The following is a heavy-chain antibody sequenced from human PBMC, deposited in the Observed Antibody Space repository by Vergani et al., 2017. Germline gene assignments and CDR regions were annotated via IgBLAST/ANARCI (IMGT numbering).Heavy chain of an antibody. CDR2: INNNGGST. V-gene: IGHV3-23*01. CDR1: GFTFNSYA. CDR3: AKVWGSNSCPYGGGAFDV. Sequence: QLLESGGGLIQPGGSLRLSCAASGFTFNSYAMTWVRQAPGKGLEWVSGINNNGGSTYYADSVKGRFTISRDNSKNTLYLQMTDLRAEDTATYYCAKVWGSNSCPYGGGAFDVWGHGTMVTVSS. D-gene: IGHD2-2*01. J-gene: IGHJ3*01.